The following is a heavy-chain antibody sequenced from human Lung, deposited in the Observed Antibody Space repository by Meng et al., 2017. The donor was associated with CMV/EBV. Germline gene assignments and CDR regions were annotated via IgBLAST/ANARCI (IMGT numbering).Heavy chain of an antibody. CDR3: ARDVYGGYDS. V-gene: IGHV1-3*01. J-gene: IGHJ5*01. D-gene: IGHD5-12*01. CDR2: INVDSGHT. CDR1: GYTFTEYA. Sequence: SCKTSGYTFTEYALQWVRQAPGQRLEWMGWINVDSGHTKYSQNFQSRLTITRDTSATTAYMELSSLRSEETAVYYCARDVYGGYDSWGQGTLVTVSS.